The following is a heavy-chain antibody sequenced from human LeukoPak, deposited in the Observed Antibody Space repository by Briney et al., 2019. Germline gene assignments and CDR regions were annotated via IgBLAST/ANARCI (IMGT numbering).Heavy chain of an antibody. D-gene: IGHD4-17*01. J-gene: IGHJ2*01. V-gene: IGHV3-21*01. CDR2: ISSSSSIT. Sequence: PGGSLRLSCAASGFMFSSYSLIWVRQAPGKGLECVSFISSSSSITQYADSVKGRLSISRDNAKKSLFLQMNSLRAEDTAVYYCARVEYGDYGMFWYFDVWGRGTLVSVSS. CDR1: GFMFSSYS. CDR3: ARVEYGDYGMFWYFDV.